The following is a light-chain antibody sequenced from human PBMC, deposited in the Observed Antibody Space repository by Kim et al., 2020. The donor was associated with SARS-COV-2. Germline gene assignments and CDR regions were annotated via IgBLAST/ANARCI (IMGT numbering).Light chain of an antibody. CDR1: NIGSKS. CDR3: QAGDSSSDHWV. CDR2: YDS. Sequence: SYELTQPPSVSVAPGKTARITCGGNNIGSKSVHWYQQKPGQAPVLVIYYDSDRPSGIPERFSGSNSGNTATLTISRVEAGDEADYYCQAGDSSSDHWVCG. V-gene: IGLV3-21*04. J-gene: IGLJ3*02.